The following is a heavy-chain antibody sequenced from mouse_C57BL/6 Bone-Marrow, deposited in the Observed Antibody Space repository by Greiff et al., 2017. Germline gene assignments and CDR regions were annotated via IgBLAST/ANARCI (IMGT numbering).Heavy chain of an antibody. V-gene: IGHV3-8*01. Sequence: EVQLQQSGPGLAKPSQTLSLTCSVTGYSITSDYWNWIRKFPGNKLEYLGYISYSGSTYYNPSLKSRLSITRDTSKNQYYLQWNSVTTEDTATYYCARSGDYSCSSPYYFDYWGQGTTLTVSS. CDR1: GYSITSDY. CDR3: ARSGDYSCSSPYYFDY. J-gene: IGHJ2*01. CDR2: ISYSGST. D-gene: IGHD1-1*01.